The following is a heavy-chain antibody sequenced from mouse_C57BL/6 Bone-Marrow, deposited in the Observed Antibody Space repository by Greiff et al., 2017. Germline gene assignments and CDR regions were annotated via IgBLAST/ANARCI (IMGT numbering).Heavy chain of an antibody. V-gene: IGHV1-4*01. D-gene: IGHD1-1*01. Sequence: QVQLQQSGAELARPGASVKMSCKASGYTFTSYTMHWVKQRPGPGLEWIGYINPSSGYTKYNQKFKDKATLTADKSSSTAYMQLSSLTSKDAAFYYCARAVGYFDVWGTGTTVTVSS. CDR3: ARAVGYFDV. CDR2: INPSSGYT. J-gene: IGHJ1*03. CDR1: GYTFTSYT.